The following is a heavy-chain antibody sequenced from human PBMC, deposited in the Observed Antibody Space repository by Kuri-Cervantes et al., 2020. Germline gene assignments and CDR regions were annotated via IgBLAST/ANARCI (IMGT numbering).Heavy chain of an antibody. CDR3: ARDRAGYCSSTSCYTKASYYYYGMDV. CDR1: GFTFSDYY. V-gene: IGHV3-11*04. J-gene: IGHJ6*02. CDR2: ISSSGSTI. D-gene: IGHD2-2*02. Sequence: GGSLRLSCAASGFTFSDYYMSRIRQAPGKGLEWVSYISSSGSTIYYADSVKGRFTISRDNSKNTLYLQMNSLRAEDTAVYYCARDRAGYCSSTSCYTKASYYYYGMDVWGQGTTVTVSS.